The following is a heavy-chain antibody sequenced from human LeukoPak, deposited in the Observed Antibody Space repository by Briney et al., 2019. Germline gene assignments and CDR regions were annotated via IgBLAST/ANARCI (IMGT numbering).Heavy chain of an antibody. CDR2: IYYSGST. V-gene: IGHV4-38-2*02. D-gene: IGHD5-18*01. J-gene: IGHJ4*02. CDR1: GYSISSGYF. CDR3: AKLKSEYSYVFSRPLTN. Sequence: SETLSLTCTVSGYSISSGYFWGWIRQPPGKGLEWIGYIYYSGSTNYNPSLKSRVTISVDTSNNQFSLKLSSVTAADTAVYYCAKLKSEYSYVFSRPLTNWGQEPLVTVSS.